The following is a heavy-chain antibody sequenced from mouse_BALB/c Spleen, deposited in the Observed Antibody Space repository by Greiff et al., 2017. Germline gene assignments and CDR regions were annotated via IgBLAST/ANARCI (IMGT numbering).Heavy chain of an antibody. D-gene: IGHD1-1*02. CDR1: GYTFTSYY. Sequence: VQLQQPGAELVKPGASVKLSCKASGYTFTSYYMYWVKQRPGQGLEWIGGINPSNGGTNFNEKFKSKATLTVDKSSSTAYMQLSSLTSEDSAVYYCTGGGGGTFAYWGQGTLVTVSA. CDR3: TGGGGGTFAY. V-gene: IGHV1S81*02. J-gene: IGHJ3*01. CDR2: INPSNGGT.